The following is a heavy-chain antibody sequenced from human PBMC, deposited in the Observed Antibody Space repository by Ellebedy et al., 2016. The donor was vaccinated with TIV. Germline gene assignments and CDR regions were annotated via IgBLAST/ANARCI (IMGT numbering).Heavy chain of an antibody. CDR1: GGSLSSSSSY. CDR2: IYHSGST. V-gene: IGHV4-39*01. CDR3: ARWFGELLYVRWFDP. J-gene: IGHJ5*02. D-gene: IGHD3-10*01. Sequence: SETLSLTCIVSGGSLSSSSSYWAWIRQPPGKGLEWIGSIYHSGSTYYNPSLKSRVTISVDTSKNQFSLKLTSVTAADTAEYYCARWFGELLYVRWFDPWGQGTLVTVSS.